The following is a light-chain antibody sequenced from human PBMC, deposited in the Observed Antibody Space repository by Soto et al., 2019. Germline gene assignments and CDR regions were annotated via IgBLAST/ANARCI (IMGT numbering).Light chain of an antibody. J-gene: IGKJ2*01. CDR2: GSS. Sequence: EVVLTQSPGTLSLSPGERATLSCRASQSVSNNYLAWYQQKPGQSPKLLIFGSSDRATGIPDRFSGSGSGTDFTLTISSLEPEDFAVYYCQQYGSSPPYTCGQGPKLEIK. CDR1: QSVSNNY. V-gene: IGKV3-20*01. CDR3: QQYGSSPPYT.